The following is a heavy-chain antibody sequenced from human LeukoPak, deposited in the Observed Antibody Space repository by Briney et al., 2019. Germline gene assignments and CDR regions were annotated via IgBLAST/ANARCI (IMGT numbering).Heavy chain of an antibody. V-gene: IGHV3-33*01. CDR1: GFIFSGYG. Sequence: GRSLRLSCAASGFIFSGYGMQWVRQAPGKGLEWVAVLWHDGSNKNYADSVRGRFTISRDNSKNTVYLQMNSLTAEDTAVYYCARESSGGFDNWAQGTLVTVSS. D-gene: IGHD3-3*01. J-gene: IGHJ4*02. CDR3: ARESSGGFDN. CDR2: LWHDGSNK.